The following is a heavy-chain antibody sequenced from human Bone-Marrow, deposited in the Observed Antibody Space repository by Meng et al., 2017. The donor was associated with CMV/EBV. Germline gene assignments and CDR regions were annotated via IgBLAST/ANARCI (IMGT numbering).Heavy chain of an antibody. Sequence: LRLSCTVSGGSISSGGYYWSWIRQHPGKCLEWIGYIYYSGSTYYNPSLKSRVTISVDTSKNQFSLKLSYVTAADTAVYYCARDQVATVNWFDPWGQGTLVTVSS. CDR2: IYYSGST. CDR1: GGSISSGGYY. CDR3: ARDQVATVNWFDP. J-gene: IGHJ5*02. D-gene: IGHD5-12*01. V-gene: IGHV4-31*03.